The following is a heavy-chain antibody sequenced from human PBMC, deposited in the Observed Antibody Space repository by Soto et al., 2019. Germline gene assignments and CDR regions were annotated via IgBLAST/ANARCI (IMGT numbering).Heavy chain of an antibody. CDR3: ARDPMTTVSPGSYFDY. V-gene: IGHV1-46*03. CDR2: INPSGGST. D-gene: IGHD4-17*01. J-gene: IGHJ4*02. CDR1: GYTFTSYY. Sequence: ASVKVSCKASGYTFTSYYMYWVRQAPGQGLEWMGIINPSGGSTSCAQKFQDRVTMTRDTSTSTVYMELSSLRSEDTAVYYCARDPMTTVSPGSYFDYWGQGTLVTVS.